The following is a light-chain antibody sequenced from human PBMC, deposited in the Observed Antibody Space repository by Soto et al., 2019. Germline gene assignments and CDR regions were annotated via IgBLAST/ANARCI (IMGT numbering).Light chain of an antibody. CDR1: QNINRW. CDR2: AAS. J-gene: IGKJ4*01. Sequence: DIQLTQSPSTLSASVGARVTITCRASQNINRWLAWYQQKPGKAPKLLIYAASSLQSGVPSRFSGSGSGTDFTLTISRLQPEDFANYYCQQSYSTPRLTFGGGTKVDIK. CDR3: QQSYSTPRLT. V-gene: IGKV1-39*01.